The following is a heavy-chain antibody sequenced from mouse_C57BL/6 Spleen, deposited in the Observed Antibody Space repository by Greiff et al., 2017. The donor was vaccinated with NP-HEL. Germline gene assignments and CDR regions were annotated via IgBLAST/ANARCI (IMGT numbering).Heavy chain of an antibody. V-gene: IGHV5-4*01. J-gene: IGHJ2*01. D-gene: IGHD3-3*01. CDR3: ARDEGRFDY. CDR2: ISDGGSYT. Sequence: EVKVVESGGGLVKPGGSLKLSCAASGFTFSSYAMSWVRQTPEKRLEWVATISDGGSYTYYPDNVKGRFTISRDNAKNNLYLQMSHLKSEDTAMYYCARDEGRFDYWGQGTTLTVSS. CDR1: GFTFSSYA.